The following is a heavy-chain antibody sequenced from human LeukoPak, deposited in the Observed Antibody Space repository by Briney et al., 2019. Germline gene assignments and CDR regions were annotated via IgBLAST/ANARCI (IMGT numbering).Heavy chain of an antibody. CDR2: IYYSGST. V-gene: IGHV4-59*01. CDR3: AGDCSGGSCFDP. CDR1: GGSISSYY. D-gene: IGHD2-15*01. Sequence: SETLSLTCTVSGGSISSYYWSWIRQPPGKGLEWIGYIYYSGSTNYNPSLKSRVTISVDTSKNQFSLKLSSVTAADTAVYYCAGDCSGGSCFDPWGQGTLVTVSS. J-gene: IGHJ5*02.